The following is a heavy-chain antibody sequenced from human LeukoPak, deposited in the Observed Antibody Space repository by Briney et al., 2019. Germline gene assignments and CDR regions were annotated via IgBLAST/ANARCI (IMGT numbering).Heavy chain of an antibody. Sequence: GGSLRLSYAASGFTFSSYAMHWVRQAPGKGLEWVAVISYDGSNKYYADSVKGRFTISRDNSKNTLYLQMNSLRAEDTAVYYCARVSLGPYSSSWYGYYYGMDVWGQGTTVTVSS. J-gene: IGHJ6*02. V-gene: IGHV3-30*04. CDR1: GFTFSSYA. D-gene: IGHD6-13*01. CDR2: ISYDGSNK. CDR3: ARVSLGPYSSSWYGYYYGMDV.